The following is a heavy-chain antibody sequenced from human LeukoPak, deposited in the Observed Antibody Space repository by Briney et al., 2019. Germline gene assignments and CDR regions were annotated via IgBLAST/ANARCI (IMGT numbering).Heavy chain of an antibody. CDR2: VNNDGSGT. J-gene: IGHJ4*02. CDR1: GFIFSNYE. CDR3: ARGGWGTAIDY. Sequence: PGGSLRLSCAASGFIFSNYEMNWVRQAPGKGLVWVSHVNNDGSGTTYADSVKGRFTISRDNAKDTVDLQMNSLRAEDTAVYYCARGGWGTAIDYLGQGTLVTVSS. D-gene: IGHD1-7*01. V-gene: IGHV3-74*01.